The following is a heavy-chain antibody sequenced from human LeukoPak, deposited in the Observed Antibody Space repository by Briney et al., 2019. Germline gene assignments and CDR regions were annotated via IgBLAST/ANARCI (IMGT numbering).Heavy chain of an antibody. CDR2: INHSGST. CDR3: AREIPYYYYMDV. J-gene: IGHJ6*03. V-gene: IGHV4-34*01. CDR1: DGSFSGHY. Sequence: SETLSLTCAVYDGSFSGHYWSWIRQPPGKGLEWIGEINHSGSTNYNPSLKSRVTLSLDTSKNQFSLKLSSVTAADTAVYYCAREIPYYYYMDVWGKGTTVTISS.